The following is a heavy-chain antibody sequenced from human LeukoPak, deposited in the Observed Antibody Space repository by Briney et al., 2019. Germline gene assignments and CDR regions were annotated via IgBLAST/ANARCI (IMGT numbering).Heavy chain of an antibody. D-gene: IGHD6-19*01. CDR1: GYTFTSYY. CDR3: ATAKYSSGWYGAFDI. Sequence: ASVKVSCKASGYTFTSYYMHWVRQAPGQGLEWMGIINPSGGSTSYAQKFQGRVTMTEDTSTDTAYMELSSLRSEDAAVYYCATAKYSSGWYGAFDIWGQGTMVTVSS. CDR2: INPSGGST. V-gene: IGHV1-46*01. J-gene: IGHJ3*02.